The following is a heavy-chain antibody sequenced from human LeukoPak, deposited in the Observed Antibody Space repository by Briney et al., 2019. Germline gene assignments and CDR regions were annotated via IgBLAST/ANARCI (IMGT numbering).Heavy chain of an antibody. CDR2: INSDGSST. V-gene: IGHV3-74*01. J-gene: IGHJ1*01. CDR1: GFTFSSSW. D-gene: IGHD3-16*01. CDR3: APIGLGD. Sequence: GGSVPLSCVASGFTFSSSWMHWVRQAPGKGLVWVSRINSDGSSTTYADLVKGRFTISRDNAKNTLYMQMNSLRAEDTAVYYCAPIGLGDWGQGTLVTVSS.